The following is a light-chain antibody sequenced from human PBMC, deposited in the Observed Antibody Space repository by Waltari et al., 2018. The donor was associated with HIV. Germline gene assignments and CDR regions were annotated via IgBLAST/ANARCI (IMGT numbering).Light chain of an antibody. CDR2: SAN. V-gene: IGLV1-44*01. J-gene: IGLJ2*01. Sequence: QSVLTQPPSTSGTPGQRVTISCSGGASTIESNPAQCYQVFPGTAPKLLIYSANQVSTGVPDRFSSSKSGTSASLTISGLQSEDEAHYYCATWDDSGDGPMVFGRGTKLTVL. CDR3: ATWDDSGDGPMV. CDR1: ASTIESNP.